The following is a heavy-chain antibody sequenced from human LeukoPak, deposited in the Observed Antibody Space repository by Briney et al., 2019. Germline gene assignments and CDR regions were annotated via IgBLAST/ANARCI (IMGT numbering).Heavy chain of an antibody. CDR1: GDSLSSKNAA. Sequence: SQTLSLTCALSGDSLSSKNAAWNWVRQSPSSGLEWLGRTYYRSKWFNEYAVPVKTRISINPDTSKNQVSLQLNSVTPEDTAVYYCARGGSQWLLPHFDFWGQGILVTVSS. D-gene: IGHD6-19*01. CDR3: ARGGSQWLLPHFDF. J-gene: IGHJ4*02. CDR2: TYYRSKWFN. V-gene: IGHV6-1*01.